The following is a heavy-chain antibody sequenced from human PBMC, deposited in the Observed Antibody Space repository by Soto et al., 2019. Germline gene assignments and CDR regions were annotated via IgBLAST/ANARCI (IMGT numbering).Heavy chain of an antibody. J-gene: IGHJ6*02. D-gene: IGHD3-3*01. CDR3: ALEYYDFWSGYSPDV. Sequence: ASVKVSFKASGYTFTGYYMHWVRQAPGQGLEWMGWINPNSGGTNYAQKFQGRVTMTRDTSISTAYMELSRLRSDDTAVYYCALEYYDFWSGYSPDVWGQGTTVTVSS. CDR1: GYTFTGYY. CDR2: INPNSGGT. V-gene: IGHV1-2*02.